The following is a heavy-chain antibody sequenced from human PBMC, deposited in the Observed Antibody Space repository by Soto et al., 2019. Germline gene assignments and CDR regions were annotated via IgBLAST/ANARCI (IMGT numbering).Heavy chain of an antibody. CDR1: GFGFSTHA. J-gene: IGHJ4*02. CDR3: PKRFDDGGTNHSDH. CDR2: ITNTCLTT. Sequence: GGSLRLSCAASGFGFSTHALTWVRQSPGQGLEWLSSITNTCLTTPHADSVKGRFTISRENSRNTLHLQMNNLRVDDTAIYYYPKRFDDGGTNHSDHWGQGTLVTVS. D-gene: IGHD3-10*01. V-gene: IGHV3-23*01.